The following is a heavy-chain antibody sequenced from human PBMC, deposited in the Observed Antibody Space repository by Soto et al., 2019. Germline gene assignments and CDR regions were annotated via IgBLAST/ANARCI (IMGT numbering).Heavy chain of an antibody. Sequence: PSQTLSLTCAISGDSVSSNSAAWNWIRQSPSRGLEWLGRTYYRSKWYNDYAVSVRSRITINPDTSKNQFSLQLNSVTPEDTAVYYCAGEEYGSGWYKVHYGMDVWGQGTTVTVSS. J-gene: IGHJ6*02. V-gene: IGHV6-1*01. D-gene: IGHD6-19*01. CDR1: GDSVSSNSAA. CDR3: AGEEYGSGWYKVHYGMDV. CDR2: TYYRSKWYN.